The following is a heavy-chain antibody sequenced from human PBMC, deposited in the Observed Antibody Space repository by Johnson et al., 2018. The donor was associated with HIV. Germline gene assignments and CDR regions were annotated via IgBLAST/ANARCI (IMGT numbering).Heavy chain of an antibody. CDR1: GFTFSNAW. D-gene: IGHD3-10*01. J-gene: IGHJ3*02. CDR3: AKALRIFGSGVKEAFDI. CDR2: IKSKTDGGTT. Sequence: VQLVESGGGLVKPGGSLRLSCAASGFTFSNAWMNWVRQAPGKGLEWVGRIKSKTDGGTTDYAAPVKGRFTISRDDSKNTLYLQMNSLRAEDTAVYYCAKALRIFGSGVKEAFDIWGQGTMVTVSS. V-gene: IGHV3-15*05.